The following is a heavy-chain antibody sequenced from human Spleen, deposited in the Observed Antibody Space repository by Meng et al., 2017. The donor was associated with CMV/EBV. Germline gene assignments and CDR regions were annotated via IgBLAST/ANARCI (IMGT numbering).Heavy chain of an antibody. V-gene: IGHV3-30-3*01. J-gene: IGHJ4*02. CDR3: ARGGDYPDY. D-gene: IGHD2-21*02. CDR1: GFTFSDYA. Sequence: GGSLRLSCAASGFTFSDYAMHWVRQAPGKGLKWVAVMSYDGSSKYYADPVKGRFTISRDNSKNTMYLQMNSLRAEDTAVYYCARGGDYPDYWGQGTLVTVSS. CDR2: MSYDGSSK.